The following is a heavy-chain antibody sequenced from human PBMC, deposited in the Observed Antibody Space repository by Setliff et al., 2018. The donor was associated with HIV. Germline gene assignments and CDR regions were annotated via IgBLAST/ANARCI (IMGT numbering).Heavy chain of an antibody. J-gene: IGHJ4*02. CDR1: GFTFDDYA. CDR3: AKDNLYSSGIYQFDY. Sequence: GESLKISCAASGFTFDDYAMSWVRQLPGKGLEWVSGINWNGGITAYADSVKGRFTISRDNSKNSLYLQMNSLGAEDTAVYYCAKDNLYSSGIYQFDYWGQGTMVTVSS. CDR2: INWNGGIT. V-gene: IGHV3-20*04. D-gene: IGHD3-10*01.